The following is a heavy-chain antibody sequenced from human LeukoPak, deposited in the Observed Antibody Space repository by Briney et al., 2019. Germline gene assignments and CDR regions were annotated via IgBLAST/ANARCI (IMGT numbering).Heavy chain of an antibody. CDR2: IYYSGST. CDR1: GGSISSSSYY. V-gene: IGHV4-39*01. J-gene: IGHJ4*02. Sequence: SETLSLTCTVSGGSISSSSYYWGWIRQPPGKGLEWIGSIYYSGSTYYNPSLKSRVTISVDTSKNQFSLKLSSVTAADTAVYYCARVTAYSSENYFDYWGLGTLVTVSS. CDR3: ARVTAYSSENYFDY. D-gene: IGHD6-25*01.